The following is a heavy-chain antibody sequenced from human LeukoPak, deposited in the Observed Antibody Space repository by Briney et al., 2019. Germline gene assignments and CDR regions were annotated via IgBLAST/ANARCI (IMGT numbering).Heavy chain of an antibody. CDR1: GGSFSGYY. CDR2: IYHSGST. J-gene: IGHJ4*02. CDR3: ARSQYSYGYPPLFDY. Sequence: SATLSLTCAVYGGSFSGYYWSWIRPPPGKGLEWIGYIYHSGSTYYNPSLKSRVTISVDRSKNQFSLKLSSVTAADTAVYYCARSQYSYGYPPLFDYWGQGTLVTVSS. D-gene: IGHD5-18*01. V-gene: IGHV4-30-2*01.